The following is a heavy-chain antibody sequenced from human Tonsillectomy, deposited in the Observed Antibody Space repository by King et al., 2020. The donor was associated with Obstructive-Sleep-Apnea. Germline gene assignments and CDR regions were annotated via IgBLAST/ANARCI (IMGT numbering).Heavy chain of an antibody. V-gene: IGHV3-9*01. Sequence: VQLVESGGGLVQPGRSLRLSCAASGFTFDDYAMHWVRQAPGKGLEGVSGISWNSGSIGYADSVKGRFTISRDNAKNSLYLQMNSLRAEDTAFYYCAKGAGASNYWYFDLWGRGTLVTVSS. CDR3: AKGAGASNYWYFDL. J-gene: IGHJ2*01. CDR2: ISWNSGSI. CDR1: GFTFDDYA. D-gene: IGHD1-26*01.